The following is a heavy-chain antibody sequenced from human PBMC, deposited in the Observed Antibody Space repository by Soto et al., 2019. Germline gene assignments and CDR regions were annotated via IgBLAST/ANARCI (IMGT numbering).Heavy chain of an antibody. Sequence: SETLSLTCTVSGGSISSGDYYWSWIRQPPGKGLEWIGYIYYSGSTFYNPSLKSRATISVDTSKKQFSLKLSSVTAADTAVYYCAREADRGWFDPWGQGTLVTVSS. CDR3: AREADRGWFDP. D-gene: IGHD3-10*01. V-gene: IGHV4-30-4*01. CDR2: IYYSGST. J-gene: IGHJ5*02. CDR1: GGSISSGDYY.